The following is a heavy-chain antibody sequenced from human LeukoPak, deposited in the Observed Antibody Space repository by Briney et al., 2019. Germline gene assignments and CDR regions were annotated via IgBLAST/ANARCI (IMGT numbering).Heavy chain of an antibody. Sequence: GGSLRLSCAASGFTFINAWMAWVRQAPGKGLEWVGRIKAKAHGGTIEYAAPVKGRFTISRDDSKNTLYLQMNSLKTEDTAVYYCTTDGVGVEGATYDNWGQGTLVSVSS. D-gene: IGHD1-26*01. V-gene: IGHV3-15*01. CDR3: TTDGVGVEGATYDN. J-gene: IGHJ4*02. CDR1: GFTFINAW. CDR2: IKAKAHGGTI.